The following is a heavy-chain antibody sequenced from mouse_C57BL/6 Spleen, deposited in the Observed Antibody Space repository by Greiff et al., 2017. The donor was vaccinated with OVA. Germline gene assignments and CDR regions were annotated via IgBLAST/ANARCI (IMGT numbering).Heavy chain of an antibody. J-gene: IGHJ1*03. V-gene: IGHV2-9-1*01. CDR2: IWTGGGT. CDR3: ARGATVVASYWYFDV. D-gene: IGHD1-1*01. CDR1: GFSLTSYA. Sequence: VQVVESGPGLVAPSQSLSITCTVSGFSLTSYAISWVRQPPGKGLEWLGVIWTGGGTNYNSALKSRLSISKDNSKSQVFLKMNSLQTDDTARYYCARGATVVASYWYFDVWGTGTTVTVSS.